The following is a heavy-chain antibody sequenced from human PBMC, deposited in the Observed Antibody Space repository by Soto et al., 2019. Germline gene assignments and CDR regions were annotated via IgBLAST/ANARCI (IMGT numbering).Heavy chain of an antibody. D-gene: IGHD3-10*01. CDR3: TRHPRGLLWFGD. CDR1: GFTFSGSA. J-gene: IGHJ4*02. CDR2: IRSKANSYAA. Sequence: EVQLVESGGGLVQPGGSLKLSCAASGFTFSGSAMHWVRQASGKGLEWVGRIRSKANSYAAAYAASVKGRFTISRDDSKNTAYLQMNSLKTEDTAVYYCTRHPRGLLWFGDWGQGTLVTVSS. V-gene: IGHV3-73*02.